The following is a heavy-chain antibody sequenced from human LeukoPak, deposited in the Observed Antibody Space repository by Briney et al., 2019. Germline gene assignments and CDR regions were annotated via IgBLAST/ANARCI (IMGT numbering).Heavy chain of an antibody. J-gene: IGHJ5*02. D-gene: IGHD2-15*01. CDR1: GLTFRNYW. V-gene: IGHV3-74*01. Sequence: GGSLRLSCADSGLTFRNYWMHWVRQAPGKGLVWVARINSDGSSTSYADSVKGRFTISRDNAKNTLYLQMNSLRAEDTAVYYCARGGYCSGSSCYRIDPWGQGTLVTVSS. CDR3: ARGGYCSGSSCYRIDP. CDR2: INSDGSST.